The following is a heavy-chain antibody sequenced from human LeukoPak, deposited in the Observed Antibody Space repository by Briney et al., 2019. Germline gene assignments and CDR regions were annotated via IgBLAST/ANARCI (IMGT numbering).Heavy chain of an antibody. J-gene: IGHJ4*02. CDR1: GGSISNYY. Sequence: SETLSLTCTVSGGSISNYYWSWIRQPPGKGLEWIGYIYYSGSTNYNPSLKSRVTISVDTSKNQFSLKLSSVTAADTAVYYCAREGSSHFDYWGQGTLVTVSS. V-gene: IGHV4-59*12. CDR3: AREGSSHFDY. CDR2: IYYSGST. D-gene: IGHD6-13*01.